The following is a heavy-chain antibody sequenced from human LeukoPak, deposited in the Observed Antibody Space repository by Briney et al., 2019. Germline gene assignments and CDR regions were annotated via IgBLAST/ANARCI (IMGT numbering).Heavy chain of an antibody. J-gene: IGHJ4*02. CDR1: GFTVSGNC. D-gene: IGHD3-16*01. Sequence: GGSLRLSCAASGFTVSGNCMSWVRQAPGKGLEWVSVIYSGGTIYYADSVKGRFTIPRDNLKNTLSLEMNSLRAEDTAVYYCARHRGGPDSAFDYWGQGTLVSVSS. CDR2: IYSGGTI. V-gene: IGHV3-53*01. CDR3: ARHRGGPDSAFDY.